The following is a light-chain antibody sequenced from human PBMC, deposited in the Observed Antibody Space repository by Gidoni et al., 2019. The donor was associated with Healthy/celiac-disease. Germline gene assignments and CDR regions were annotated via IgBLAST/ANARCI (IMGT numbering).Light chain of an antibody. J-gene: IGKJ1*01. CDR1: QGISSY. Sequence: AIRMTQSPSSFSASTGYRVTITCRASQGISSYLDWYQQKQEKAPKLLIYASSTLQSGFPSRFSGSGSGTDFTLTISCLQSEDFATYYCQQYYSYPPWTFGQGTKVEIK. CDR3: QQYYSYPPWT. CDR2: ASS. V-gene: IGKV1-8*01.